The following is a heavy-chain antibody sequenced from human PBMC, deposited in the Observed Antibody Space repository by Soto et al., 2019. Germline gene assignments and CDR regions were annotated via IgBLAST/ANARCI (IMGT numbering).Heavy chain of an antibody. CDR1: GGSISSYY. CDR3: ARGIDYGDYFDY. V-gene: IGHV4-59*08. D-gene: IGHD4-17*01. Sequence: SETLSLTCTVSGGSISSYYWSWIRQPPGKGLEWIGYIYYSGSTNYNPSLKSRVTISVDTSKNQFSLKLSSVTAADTAVYYCARGIDYGDYFDYWGQGTLVTVSS. CDR2: IYYSGST. J-gene: IGHJ4*02.